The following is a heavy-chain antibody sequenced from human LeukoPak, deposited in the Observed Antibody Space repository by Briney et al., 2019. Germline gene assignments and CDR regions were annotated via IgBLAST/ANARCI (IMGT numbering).Heavy chain of an antibody. CDR1: GYTFTGYY. CDR2: INPNSGGT. Sequence: GASVKVSCKASGYTFTGYYMHWVRQAPGQGLEWRGWINPNSGGTNYAQKFQGRVTMTRDTSISTAYMELSRLRSDDTAVYYCARARSGYSSSWYPGKGWFDPWGQGTLVTVSS. J-gene: IGHJ5*02. D-gene: IGHD6-13*01. CDR3: ARARSGYSSSWYPGKGWFDP. V-gene: IGHV1-2*02.